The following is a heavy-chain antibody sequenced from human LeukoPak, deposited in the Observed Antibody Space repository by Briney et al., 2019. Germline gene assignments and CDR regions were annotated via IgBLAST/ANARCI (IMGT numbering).Heavy chain of an antibody. J-gene: IGHJ3*02. V-gene: IGHV3-33*08. D-gene: IGHD2-15*01. CDR1: GFTFSNYA. Sequence: TGRSLRLSCAASGFTFSNYAMHWVRQAPGKGLEWVAVIWYDGSNKYYADSVKGRFTISRDNSKNTLYLQMNSLRVEDAAVYYCAREDNDAFDIWGQGTMVTVSS. CDR3: AREDNDAFDI. CDR2: IWYDGSNK.